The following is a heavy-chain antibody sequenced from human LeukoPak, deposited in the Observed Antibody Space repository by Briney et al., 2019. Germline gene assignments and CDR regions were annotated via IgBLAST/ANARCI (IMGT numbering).Heavy chain of an antibody. CDR3: ARESGVTRITMVRGVISY. CDR1: GYTFTSYY. CDR2: INPRGGST. Sequence: ASVKVSCKASGYTFTSYYMHWVRQAPGQGLEWMGIINPRGGSTSYAQKFQGRVTMTRDTSTSTVYMELSSLRSEDTAVYYCARESGVTRITMVRGVISYWGQGTLVTVSS. V-gene: IGHV1-46*01. D-gene: IGHD3-10*01. J-gene: IGHJ4*02.